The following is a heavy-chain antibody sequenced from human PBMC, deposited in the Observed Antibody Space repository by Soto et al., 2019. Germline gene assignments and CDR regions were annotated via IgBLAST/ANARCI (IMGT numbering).Heavy chain of an antibody. CDR1: GGTFSSYA. CDR2: IIPIFGTA. D-gene: IGHD1-7*01. Sequence: ASVKVSCKASGGTFSSYAISWVRQAPGQGLEWMGGIIPIFGTANYAQKFQGRVTITADESTSTAYMELSSLRSEDTAVYYCARALAGSRTTSRVYYYYNGMDVWGQGTMVTVSS. J-gene: IGHJ6*02. V-gene: IGHV1-69*13. CDR3: ARALAGSRTTSRVYYYYNGMDV.